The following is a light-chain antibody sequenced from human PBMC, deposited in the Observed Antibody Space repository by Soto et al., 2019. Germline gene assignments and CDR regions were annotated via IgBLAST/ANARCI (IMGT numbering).Light chain of an antibody. J-gene: IGKJ3*01. V-gene: IGKV1-5*03. Sequence: DIQMTQSPSTLSASVGDRVTLTCRASQSIRSWLAWYQQRPGRAPKLLIYKATNLESGVPSRFSGSGSGTEFTLTISSLQPDDFATYYCKQIDSYRIFTFGPGTIVDLK. CDR2: KAT. CDR1: QSIRSW. CDR3: KQIDSYRIFT.